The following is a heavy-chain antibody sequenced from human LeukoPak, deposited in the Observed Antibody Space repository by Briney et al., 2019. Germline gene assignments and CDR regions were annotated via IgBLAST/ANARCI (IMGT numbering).Heavy chain of an antibody. D-gene: IGHD1-26*01. Sequence: SETLSLTCTASGGSISSYYWSWIRQPAGKGLEWIGRIYTSESTNYNASLKSRVSMSVDTSKNQFSLKLSSVTAADTAVFYCARENSGSYREFDYWGQGTLVTVSS. V-gene: IGHV4-4*07. J-gene: IGHJ4*02. CDR2: IYTSEST. CDR3: ARENSGSYREFDY. CDR1: GGSISSYY.